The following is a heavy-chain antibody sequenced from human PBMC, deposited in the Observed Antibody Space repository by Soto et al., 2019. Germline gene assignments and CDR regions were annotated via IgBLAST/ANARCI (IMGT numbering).Heavy chain of an antibody. CDR2: ISVYNGNT. Sequence: QVQLVQSGAEVKKPGASVKVSCKTSGYTFTSYAISWVRQAPGQGLEWMGWISVYNGNTNYAQKFQDRVTMTTDTSTSTAYRELRSLRADDTAVFYCARGDRNLGDYWGQGTLITVSS. D-gene: IGHD1-1*01. J-gene: IGHJ4*02. CDR3: ARGDRNLGDY. CDR1: GYTFTSYA. V-gene: IGHV1-18*01.